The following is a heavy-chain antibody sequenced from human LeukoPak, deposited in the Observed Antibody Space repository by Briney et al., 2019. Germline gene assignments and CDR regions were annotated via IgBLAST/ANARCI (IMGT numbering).Heavy chain of an antibody. CDR1: GFTFNSYE. CDR3: ASLRGYNFGPFDY. D-gene: IGHD5-18*01. J-gene: IGHJ4*02. V-gene: IGHV3-48*03. Sequence: GGSLRLSCTTSGFTFNSYEMNWVRQAPGKGLEWVSYISGSGAVIHYADSVKGRFTISRDNAKNSLYLQMSSLRVEDTAVYYCASLRGYNFGPFDYWGQGTLVTVSS. CDR2: ISGSGAVI.